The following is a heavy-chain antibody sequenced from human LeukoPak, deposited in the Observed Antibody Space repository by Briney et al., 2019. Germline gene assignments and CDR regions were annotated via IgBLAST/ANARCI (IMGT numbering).Heavy chain of an antibody. V-gene: IGHV4-34*01. CDR2: INHSGST. D-gene: IGHD3-3*01. CDR3: ARRSGYYKDTRDY. Sequence: SETLSLTCAVYGGSFSGYYWSWIRQPPGKGLEWIGEINHSGSTNYNPSLKSRVTISVDTSKNQFSLKLSSVTAADTAVYYCARRSGYYKDTRDYWGQGTLVTVSS. J-gene: IGHJ4*02. CDR1: GGSFSGYY.